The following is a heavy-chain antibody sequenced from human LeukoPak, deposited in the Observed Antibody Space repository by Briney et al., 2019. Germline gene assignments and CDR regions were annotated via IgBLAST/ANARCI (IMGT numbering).Heavy chain of an antibody. V-gene: IGHV3-66*04. D-gene: IGHD3-22*01. Sequence: GGSLRLSCATSGFTVSNNHMSWVRQAPGKGLEWVSVLYNGGSTYCADSVKDRFSISRDNVKNILYLEMNSLRAEDAAVYYCVRQGDDYESRAYRDWGQGTLVTVSS. CDR3: VRQGDDYESRAYRD. J-gene: IGHJ4*02. CDR2: LYNGGST. CDR1: GFTVSNNH.